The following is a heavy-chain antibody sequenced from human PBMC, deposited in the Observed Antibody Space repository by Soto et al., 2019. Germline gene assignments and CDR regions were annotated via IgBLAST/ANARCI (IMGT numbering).Heavy chain of an antibody. CDR2: ISDSGST. J-gene: IGHJ4*02. CDR3: ARASIAAAGIHY. Sequence: QVQLQESGPGLVKPSETLSLTCTVSGGSVSSGSYYWSWIRQPPGKGLEWIGYISDSGSTNYKSYLKSRVTISVDTSKNQFSLKLSSVTAADTAVYYCARASIAAAGIHYWGQGTLVTVSS. V-gene: IGHV4-61*01. D-gene: IGHD6-13*01. CDR1: GGSVSSGSYY.